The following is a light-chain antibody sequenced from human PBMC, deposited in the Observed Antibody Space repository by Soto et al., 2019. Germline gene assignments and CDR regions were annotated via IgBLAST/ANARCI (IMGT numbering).Light chain of an antibody. CDR3: SSYTSSSTFV. V-gene: IGLV2-14*01. CDR2: QVN. Sequence: QSALTQPASVSGSPGQSITISCTGTSSDVGGYNYVSWYQQHPGKAPKLMIYQVNNPPSGVSNRFSGSKSGNTASLTISGLRAEDEADYYCSSYTSSSTFVFGSGTKVTVL. CDR1: SSDVGGYNY. J-gene: IGLJ1*01.